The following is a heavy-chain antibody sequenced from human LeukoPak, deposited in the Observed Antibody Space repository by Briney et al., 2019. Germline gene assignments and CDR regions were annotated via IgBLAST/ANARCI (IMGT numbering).Heavy chain of an antibody. V-gene: IGHV1-2*02. CDR1: GYTFTGYC. J-gene: IGHJ4*02. CDR2: INPNSGGT. Sequence: ASVTVSCKASGYTFTGYCMHWVRQAPGQGLEWMGWINPNSGGTNYAQKFQGRVTMTRDTSISTAYMELSRLRSDDTAVYYCARGNRHITMVRGPQGYWGQGTLVTVSS. D-gene: IGHD3-10*01. CDR3: ARGNRHITMVRGPQGY.